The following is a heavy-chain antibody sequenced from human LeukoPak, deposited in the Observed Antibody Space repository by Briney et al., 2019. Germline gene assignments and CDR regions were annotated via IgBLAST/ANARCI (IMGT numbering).Heavy chain of an antibody. J-gene: IGHJ4*02. CDR1: GGSISSGGYY. Sequence: SETLSLTCTVSGGSISSGGYYWSWIRQPPGKGLEWIGYIYHSGSTYYNPSLKSRVTISVDRSKNQFSLKLSSVTAADTAVYYCASLWNSSPHSLNSPNDYWGQGTLVTVSS. CDR3: ASLWNSSPHSLNSPNDY. V-gene: IGHV4-30-2*01. CDR2: IYHSGST. D-gene: IGHD6-13*01.